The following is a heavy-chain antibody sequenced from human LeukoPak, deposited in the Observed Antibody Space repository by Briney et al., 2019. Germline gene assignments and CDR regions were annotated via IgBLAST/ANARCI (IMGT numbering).Heavy chain of an antibody. V-gene: IGHV3-53*01. CDR1: GLIVSNNY. CDR2: VHSGGHT. CDR3: ARGIRDCSRTTCYQPFDY. D-gene: IGHD2-2*01. Sequence: GGSLRLSCAASGLIVSNNYMSWVRQAPGKGLEWVSIVHSGGHTYYADSVKGRFTISRDKSKNTLYHQMSSLRAEDTAVYYCARGIRDCSRTTCYQPFDYWGQGALVTVSS. J-gene: IGHJ4*02.